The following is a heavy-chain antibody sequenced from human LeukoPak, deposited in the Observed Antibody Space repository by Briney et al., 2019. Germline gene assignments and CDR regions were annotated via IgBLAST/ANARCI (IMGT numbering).Heavy chain of an antibody. Sequence: PSETLSLTCTVSGGSISSSSYYWGWIRQPPGKGLEWIGSIYYSGSTYYNPSLKSRVTISVDTSKNQFSLMLSSVTAADTAVYYCARGGSYYFDYWGQGTLVTVSS. D-gene: IGHD6-25*01. J-gene: IGHJ4*02. V-gene: IGHV4-39*07. CDR1: GGSISSSSYY. CDR3: ARGGSYYFDY. CDR2: IYYSGST.